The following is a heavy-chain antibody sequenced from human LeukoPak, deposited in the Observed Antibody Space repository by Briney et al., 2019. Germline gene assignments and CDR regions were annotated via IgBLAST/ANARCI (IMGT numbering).Heavy chain of an antibody. CDR2: ISSDSRNI. CDR1: GFTSRTYR. CDR3: ARGDDY. J-gene: IGHJ4*03. V-gene: IGHV3-48*04. Sequence: GGSLRLSCVASGFTSRTYRMHWVRQAPGKGLEWVSYISSDSRNIYYADSVKGRFTISRDNAKNSLYLQMNSLRAEDTAVYYCARGDDYWGQGTMVTVSS.